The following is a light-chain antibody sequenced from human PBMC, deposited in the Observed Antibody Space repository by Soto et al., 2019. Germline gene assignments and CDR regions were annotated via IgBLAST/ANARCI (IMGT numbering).Light chain of an antibody. J-gene: IGLJ2*01. CDR2: SNN. CDR1: SSNIGPNT. CDR3: AAWDDSLNAVV. V-gene: IGLV1-44*01. Sequence: QSVLTQPPSASGTPGQRVTISCSGSSSNIGPNTVNWYQQLPGTAPKLLIYSNNQRPSGVPDRFSGSKSGTSASLAISGLQSEDEADYYCAAWDDSLNAVVFGGGTKVTVL.